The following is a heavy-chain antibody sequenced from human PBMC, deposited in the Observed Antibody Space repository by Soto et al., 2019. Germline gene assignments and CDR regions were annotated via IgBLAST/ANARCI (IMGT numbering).Heavy chain of an antibody. D-gene: IGHD5-18*01. J-gene: IGHJ4*02. Sequence: SETLSLTCSFSGDSVTSHYLTWIRQSPEKGLEWIGYMHYTGFSYYNPSLKSRVTISVDRSKNQFSLKLSSVTVADTAVYYCARVRSTRLWLTQTFDYWGQGTLVTVSS. CDR3: ARVRSTRLWLTQTFDY. V-gene: IGHV4-59*02. CDR2: MHYTGFS. CDR1: GDSVTSHY.